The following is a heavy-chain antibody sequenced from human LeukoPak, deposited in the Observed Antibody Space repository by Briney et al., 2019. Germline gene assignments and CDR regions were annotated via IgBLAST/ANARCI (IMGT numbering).Heavy chain of an antibody. J-gene: IGHJ6*02. V-gene: IGHV1-18*04. CDR3: ARDYPLLWFGELAQRLYGMDV. D-gene: IGHD3-10*01. CDR2: ISAYNGNT. Sequence: GESLKISCKGSGYSFTSYWIGWVRQAPGQGLEWMGWISAYNGNTNYAQKLQGRVTMTTDTSTSTAYMELRSLRSDDTAVYYCARDYPLLWFGELAQRLYGMDVWGQGTTVTVSS. CDR1: GYSFTSYW.